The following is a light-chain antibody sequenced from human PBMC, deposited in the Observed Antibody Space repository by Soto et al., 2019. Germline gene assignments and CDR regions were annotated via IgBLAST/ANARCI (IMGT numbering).Light chain of an antibody. Sequence: EIVMTQAPATLSVSPGERATLSCRASQSDSSYVAWYQQKPGQAPRLLIYGASPRATGIPARFNGSGSGTEFTLTISSLQSEDFAVYYCQQYNNWPPLTFGGGTKVEIK. CDR2: GAS. CDR3: QQYNNWPPLT. J-gene: IGKJ4*01. V-gene: IGKV3-15*01. CDR1: QSDSSY.